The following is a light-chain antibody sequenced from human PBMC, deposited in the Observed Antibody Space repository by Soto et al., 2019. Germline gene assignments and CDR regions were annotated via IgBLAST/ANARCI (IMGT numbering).Light chain of an antibody. CDR1: QSINIW. Sequence: DFQMTQYPSTLSASVGDRVTITCRASQSINIWLAWYQQKPGRAPKLLIYMASTLESGVPSRFSGSGSGTEFTLTISSLEPDDFATYYCQQYNVYWSFGQGTKVDNK. CDR3: QQYNVYWS. J-gene: IGKJ1*01. CDR2: MAS. V-gene: IGKV1-5*03.